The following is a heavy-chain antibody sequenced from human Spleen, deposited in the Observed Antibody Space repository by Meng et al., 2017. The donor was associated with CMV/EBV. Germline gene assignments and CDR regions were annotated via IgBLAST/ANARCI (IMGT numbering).Heavy chain of an antibody. Sequence: LSCAASGFTFSSYAMHWVRQAPGKGLEWVAVISYDGSNKYYADSVKGRFTISRDNSKNTLYLQMNSLRAEDTAVYYCATPLYSNYADCWGQGTLVTVSS. CDR2: ISYDGSNK. CDR3: ATPLYSNYADC. V-gene: IGHV3-30*01. CDR1: GFTFSSYA. D-gene: IGHD4-11*01. J-gene: IGHJ4*02.